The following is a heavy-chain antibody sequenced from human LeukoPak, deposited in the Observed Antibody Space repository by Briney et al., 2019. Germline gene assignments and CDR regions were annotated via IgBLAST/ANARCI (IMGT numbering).Heavy chain of an antibody. CDR1: GGSIRSGDHH. CDR3: ARELGGYPFFMDV. CDR2: LDESGRP. V-gene: IGHV4-39*07. D-gene: IGHD2-15*01. Sequence: SETLSLTCSVSGGSIRSGDHHWAWVRQPPGKGLEFIGSLDESGRPYYNRPLESRVSISGDTSGKQFSLNLTSVTAADTAVYFCARELGGYPFFMDVWGRGTTVIVSS. J-gene: IGHJ6*03.